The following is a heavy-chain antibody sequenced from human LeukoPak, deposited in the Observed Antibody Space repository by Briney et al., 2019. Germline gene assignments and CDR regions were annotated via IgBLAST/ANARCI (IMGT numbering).Heavy chain of an antibody. D-gene: IGHD4/OR15-4a*01. CDR1: GGSLSSVGDY. J-gene: IGHJ3*02. CDR2: IYYTGTT. Sequence: SETLSLTCTVSGGSLSSVGDYWSLIRQHPGKGLEWIGYIYYTGTTYYNPSLKSRITISVDTSKNQFSLNLSSMTAADTAVYYCARAAWRGSNSRDAFDIWGQGTVVTVSS. CDR3: ARAAWRGSNSRDAFDI. V-gene: IGHV4-31*03.